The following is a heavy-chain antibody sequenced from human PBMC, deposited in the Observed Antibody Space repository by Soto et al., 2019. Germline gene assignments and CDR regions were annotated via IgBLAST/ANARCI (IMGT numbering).Heavy chain of an antibody. J-gene: IGHJ6*02. V-gene: IGHV1-2*06. CDR2: INPNSGGT. CDR1: GYIFTDYY. Sequence: ASVKVSCKASGYIFTDYYMHWVRQAPGQELGWMGRINPNSGGTNYAQKFQGRVTMTRDTSISTAYTELSSLRSDDTAVYYCARDSWFGELLSDLPYYYYGMDVWGQGTTVTVSS. CDR3: ARDSWFGELLSDLPYYYYGMDV. D-gene: IGHD3-10*01.